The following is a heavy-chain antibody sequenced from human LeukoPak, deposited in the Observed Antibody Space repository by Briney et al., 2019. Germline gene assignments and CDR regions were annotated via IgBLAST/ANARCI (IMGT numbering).Heavy chain of an antibody. V-gene: IGHV5-51*01. Sequence: GESLKISCNGSGYSFTSYWIGWVRQMPGKGLEWMGIIYPGDSDTRYSPSFQGQVTISADKSISTAYLQWSSLKASDTAMYYCAREGAPYCSGGSCYSYGMDVWGQGTTVTVSS. CDR1: GYSFTSYW. J-gene: IGHJ6*02. CDR3: AREGAPYCSGGSCYSYGMDV. D-gene: IGHD2-15*01. CDR2: IYPGDSDT.